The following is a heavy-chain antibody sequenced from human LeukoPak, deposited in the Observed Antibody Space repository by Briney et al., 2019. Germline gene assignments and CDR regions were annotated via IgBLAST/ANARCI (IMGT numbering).Heavy chain of an antibody. V-gene: IGHV3-30*18. CDR3: AKKGYDILTGYPLLFDY. Sequence: GGSLRLSCAASGFTFSSYGMHWVRQAPGKGLEWVAVISYDGSNKYYADSVKGRFTISRDNSKNTLYLQMNSLRAEDTAVYYCAKKGYDILTGYPLLFDYWCQGTLVTVSS. J-gene: IGHJ4*02. CDR1: GFTFSSYG. CDR2: ISYDGSNK. D-gene: IGHD3-9*01.